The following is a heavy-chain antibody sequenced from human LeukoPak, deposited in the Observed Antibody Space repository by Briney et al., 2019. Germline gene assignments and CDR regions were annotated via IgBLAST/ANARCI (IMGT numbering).Heavy chain of an antibody. Sequence: GESLKISCKGSGYRFISYWIGWVRQMPGKGLEWMGIIYPGDSNTRYSPSFQGQVTISADKSISTAYLQWSSLKASDTAMHYCARQVGATLYFDYWGQGTQVTVSS. V-gene: IGHV5-51*01. CDR1: GYRFISYW. CDR2: IYPGDSNT. CDR3: ARQVGATLYFDY. D-gene: IGHD1-26*01. J-gene: IGHJ4*02.